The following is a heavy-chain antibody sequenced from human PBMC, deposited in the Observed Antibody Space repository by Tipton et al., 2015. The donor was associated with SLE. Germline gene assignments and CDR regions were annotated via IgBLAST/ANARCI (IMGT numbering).Heavy chain of an antibody. D-gene: IGHD3-9*01. CDR1: GRSFSGYS. J-gene: IGHJ4*02. CDR2: INHSGST. V-gene: IGHV4-34*01. CDR3: ARGDILTGYLDY. Sequence: TLSLTCAVYGRSFSGYSWTWIRQPPGKGLEWIGEINHSGSTNYNPSLKSRVTISVDTSKDQFSLKLSSVTAADTAVYYCARGDILTGYLDYWGQGTLVTVSS.